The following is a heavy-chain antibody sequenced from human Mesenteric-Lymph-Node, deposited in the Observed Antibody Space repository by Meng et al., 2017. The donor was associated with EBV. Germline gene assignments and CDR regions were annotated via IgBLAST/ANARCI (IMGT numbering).Heavy chain of an antibody. CDR2: IYYTGST. Sequence: VERHESGPGMGKPSGTLALTCAVSVDSISNSNWWSWVRQPPGKGLEWIGEIYYTGSTNYNPSLKSRVSMSVDKSKNEFSLEVNSVTAADTAVYYCASGGVRDPSPPYWGQGALVTVSS. J-gene: IGHJ1*01. V-gene: IGHV4-4*02. CDR3: ASGGVRDPSPPY. D-gene: IGHD3-16*01. CDR1: VDSISNSNW.